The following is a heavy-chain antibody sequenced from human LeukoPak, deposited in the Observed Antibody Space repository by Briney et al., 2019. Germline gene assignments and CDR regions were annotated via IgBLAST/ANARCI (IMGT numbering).Heavy chain of an antibody. V-gene: IGHV3-23*01. D-gene: IGHD5-24*01. CDR2: IGGSGTRT. J-gene: IGHJ3*02. CDR1: GFTFSSYT. CDR3: ARDYEAEMATITLAFDI. Sequence: PGGSLRLSCAASGFTFSSYTMNWVRQAPGKGLEWVSGIGGSGTRTYYADSVKGRFTISRDNSKNSLYLQMNSLRAEDTAVYYCARDYEAEMATITLAFDIWGQGTMVTVSS.